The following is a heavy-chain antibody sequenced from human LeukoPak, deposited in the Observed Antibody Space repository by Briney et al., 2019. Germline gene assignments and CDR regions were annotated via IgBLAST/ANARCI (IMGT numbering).Heavy chain of an antibody. CDR3: VREGLLTGYYFFDY. Sequence: PSETLSLTCAVYGGSFSGYYWSWIRQPPGKGLEWIGEINHSGSTNYNPSLKSRVTISVDTSKNQFSLKLRSVTAADTAVYYCVREGLLTGYYFFDYWGQGTLVTVSS. CDR2: INHSGST. V-gene: IGHV4-34*01. D-gene: IGHD3-9*01. CDR1: GGSFSGYY. J-gene: IGHJ4*02.